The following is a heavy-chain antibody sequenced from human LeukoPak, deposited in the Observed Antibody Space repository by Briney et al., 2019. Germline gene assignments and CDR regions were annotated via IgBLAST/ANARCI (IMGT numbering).Heavy chain of an antibody. J-gene: IGHJ3*02. D-gene: IGHD3-9*01. V-gene: IGHV4-59*01. Sequence: PSETLSLTCTVSGGSISSYYWSWIRQPPGKGLEWIGYIYYSGSTNYNPSLKSRVTISVDTSKNQFSLKLSSVTAADTAVYYCARAHAPAYYDILTGYYDAFDIWGQGTMVTVSS. CDR2: IYYSGST. CDR3: ARAHAPAYYDILTGYYDAFDI. CDR1: GGSISSYY.